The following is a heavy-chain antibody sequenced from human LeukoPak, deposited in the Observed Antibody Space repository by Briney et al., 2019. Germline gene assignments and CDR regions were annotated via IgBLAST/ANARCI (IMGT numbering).Heavy chain of an antibody. CDR3: AKASERYSPAGGFDY. CDR1: GFTFSSYA. J-gene: IGHJ4*02. CDR2: ISGSGGST. V-gene: IGHV3-23*01. D-gene: IGHD5-18*01. Sequence: GGSLRLSCAASGFTFSSYAMSLVRQAAGKGLEWVSAISGSGGSTYYADSVKGRFTISRDNSKNTLYLQMNSLRAEDTAVYYCAKASERYSPAGGFDYWGQGTLVTVSS.